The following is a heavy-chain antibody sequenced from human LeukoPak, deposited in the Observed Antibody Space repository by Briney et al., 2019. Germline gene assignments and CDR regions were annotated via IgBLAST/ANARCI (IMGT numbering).Heavy chain of an antibody. Sequence: GGSQRLSCAASGFTFSSYAMSWVRQAPGKGLEWVSAISGSGGSTYYADSVKGRFTISRDNSKNTLYLQMNSLRAEDTAVYYCAKSGILEWLSQRNYYYGMDVWGQGTTVTVSS. CDR2: ISGSGGST. J-gene: IGHJ6*02. V-gene: IGHV3-23*01. CDR1: GFTFSSYA. D-gene: IGHD3-3*01. CDR3: AKSGILEWLSQRNYYYGMDV.